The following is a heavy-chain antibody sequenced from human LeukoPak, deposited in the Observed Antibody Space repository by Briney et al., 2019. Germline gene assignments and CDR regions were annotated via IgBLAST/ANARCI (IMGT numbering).Heavy chain of an antibody. Sequence: ASVKVSCKASGGTFSSYAISWVRQAPGQGLEWMGRIIPILGIANYAQKFQGRVTITADKSTSTAYMELSSLRSEDTAVYYCARVAFGLYVMDVWGQGTTVTVS. CDR3: ARVAFGLYVMDV. V-gene: IGHV1-69*04. D-gene: IGHD3/OR15-3a*01. CDR2: IIPILGIA. CDR1: GGTFSSYA. J-gene: IGHJ6*02.